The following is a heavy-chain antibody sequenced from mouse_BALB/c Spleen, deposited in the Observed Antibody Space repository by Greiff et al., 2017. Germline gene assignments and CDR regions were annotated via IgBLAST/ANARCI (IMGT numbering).Heavy chain of an antibody. J-gene: IGHJ2*01. CDR1: GYTFTSYW. Sequence: QVQLQQSGAELARPGASVKLSCKASGYTFTSYWMQWVKQRPGQGLEWIGAIYPGDGDTRYTQKFKGKATLTADKSSSTAYMQLSSLASEDSAVYYCAREEYYYGSSYRYWGQGTTLTVSS. CDR2: IYPGDGDT. D-gene: IGHD1-1*01. CDR3: AREEYYYGSSYRY. V-gene: IGHV1-87*01.